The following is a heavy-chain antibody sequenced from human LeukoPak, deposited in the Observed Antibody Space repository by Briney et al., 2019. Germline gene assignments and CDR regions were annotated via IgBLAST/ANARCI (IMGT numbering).Heavy chain of an antibody. V-gene: IGHV4-61*02. J-gene: IGHJ4*02. CDR3: ARAVGMVRGVIDY. CDR1: GGSISSSNYY. Sequence: PSETLSLTCTVSGGSISSSNYYWSWIRLPAGKGLEWIGRIYTSGSTNYNPSLKSRVTISVDTSKNQFSLKLSSVTAADTAVYYCARAVGMVRGVIDYWGQGTLVTVSS. CDR2: IYTSGST. D-gene: IGHD3-10*01.